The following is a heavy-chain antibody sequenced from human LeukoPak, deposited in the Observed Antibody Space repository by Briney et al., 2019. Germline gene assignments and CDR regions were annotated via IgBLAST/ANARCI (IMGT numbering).Heavy chain of an antibody. CDR1: GGSFSGYY. V-gene: IGHV4-34*01. CDR3: ASSGAGYSYGDLDY. D-gene: IGHD5-18*01. CDR2: INHSGST. Sequence: PSETLSLTCAVYGGSFSGYYWSWIRQPPGKGLEWIGEINHSGSTNYNPSLKSRVTISVDTSKNQFSLKLSSVTAADTAVYYCASSGAGYSYGDLDYWGQGTLVTVSS. J-gene: IGHJ4*02.